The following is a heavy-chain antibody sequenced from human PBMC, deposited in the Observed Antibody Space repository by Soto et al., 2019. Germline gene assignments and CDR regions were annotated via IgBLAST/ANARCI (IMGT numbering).Heavy chain of an antibody. J-gene: IGHJ6*02. CDR1: GFSFSDYY. CDR3: ARDGIVVVPAAIRHYYYGMDV. D-gene: IGHD2-2*02. Sequence: GGSLRLSCAASGFSFSDYYMSWIRQAPGKGLVWVSRINSDGSSTSYADSVKGRFTISRDNAKNTLYLQMNSLRAEDTAVYYCARDGIVVVPAAIRHYYYGMDVWGQGTTVTVSS. CDR2: INSDGSST. V-gene: IGHV3-74*01.